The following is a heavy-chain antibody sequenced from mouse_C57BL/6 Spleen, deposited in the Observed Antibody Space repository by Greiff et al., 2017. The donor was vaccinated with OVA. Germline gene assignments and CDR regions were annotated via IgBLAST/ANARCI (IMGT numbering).Heavy chain of an antibody. D-gene: IGHD2-1*01. CDR3: ARYRFYYGNYYAMDY. CDR2: IYPGSGRT. J-gene: IGHJ4*01. V-gene: IGHV1-55*01. CDR1: GYTFTSYW. Sequence: QVQLQQPGAELVKPGASVKMSCKASGYTFTSYWITWVTQRPGHGLDWMGDIYPGSGRTNYNEKFKSKATRTVDTSASTAYRQLSSLTSEDSAVYYCARYRFYYGNYYAMDYWGQGTSVTVSS.